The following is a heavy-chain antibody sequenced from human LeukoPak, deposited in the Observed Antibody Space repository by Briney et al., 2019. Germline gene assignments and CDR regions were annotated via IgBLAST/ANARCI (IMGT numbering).Heavy chain of an antibody. V-gene: IGHV3-23*01. D-gene: IGHD6-19*01. CDR2: ISGSGGST. CDR3: AKVSNSSGDFDY. CDR1: GFTFSSYA. Sequence: GGSLSLSCAASGFTFSSYAMSWVRQAPGKGLEWVSAISGSGGSTYYADSVKGRFTISRDNSKNTLYLQMNSLRAEDTAVYYCAKVSNSSGDFDYWGQGTLVTVSS. J-gene: IGHJ4*02.